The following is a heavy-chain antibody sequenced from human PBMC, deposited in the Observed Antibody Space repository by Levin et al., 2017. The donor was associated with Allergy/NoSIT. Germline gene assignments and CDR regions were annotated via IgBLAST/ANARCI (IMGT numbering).Heavy chain of an antibody. CDR2: IYSGGST. J-gene: IGHJ6*02. V-gene: IGHV3-66*04. D-gene: IGHD3-10*01. CDR3: ASQENAPRELLSWYYYYYGMDV. CDR1: GFTVSSHY. Sequence: GESLKISCAASGFTVSSHYMSWVRQAPGKGLEWVSVIYSGGSTYYADSVKGRFTISRDNSKNTLYLQMNSLRAEDTAVYYCASQENAPRELLSWYYYYYGMDVWGQGTTVTVSS.